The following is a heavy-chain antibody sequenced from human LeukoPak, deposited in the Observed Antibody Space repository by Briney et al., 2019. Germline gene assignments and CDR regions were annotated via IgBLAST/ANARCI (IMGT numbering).Heavy chain of an antibody. Sequence: SETLSLTCAVYGGSFSGYYWSWIRQPPGKGLEWIGEVNHSGSTNYNPSLKSRVTISVDTSKNQFSLKLSSVTAADTAVYYCARDRRGHDYWGQGTLVTVSS. J-gene: IGHJ4*02. CDR1: GGSFSGYY. V-gene: IGHV4-34*01. CDR2: VNHSGST. CDR3: ARDRRGHDY.